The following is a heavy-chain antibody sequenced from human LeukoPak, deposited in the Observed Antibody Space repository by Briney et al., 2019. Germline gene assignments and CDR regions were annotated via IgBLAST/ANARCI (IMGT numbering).Heavy chain of an antibody. CDR3: ARALKNMYSSSWYYFDY. J-gene: IGHJ4*02. CDR2: ISAYNGNT. CDR1: GYTFTSYG. D-gene: IGHD6-13*01. V-gene: IGHV1-18*01. Sequence: GASVKVSCRASGYTFTSYGISWVRQAPGQGLEWMGWISAYNGNTNYAQKLQGRVTMTTDQSTSTAYMELRSLQSDDTAVYYCARALKNMYSSSWYYFDYWGQGTLVTVSS.